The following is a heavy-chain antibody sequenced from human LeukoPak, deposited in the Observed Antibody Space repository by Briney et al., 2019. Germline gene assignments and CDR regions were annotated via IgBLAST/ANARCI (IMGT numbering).Heavy chain of an antibody. V-gene: IGHV3-23*01. CDR1: GFTFSSYA. D-gene: IGHD2-2*01. CDR3: AKSCSTTSCYHDY. Sequence: GGSLRLSCAASGFTFSSYAMSWVRQAPGKGLEWVSAISGSGGSTYYADSVKGRFTISRDNSKNTVYLQMNSLGAEDTAVYYCAKSCSTTSCYHDYWGQRTLVTVSA. CDR2: ISGSGGST. J-gene: IGHJ4*02.